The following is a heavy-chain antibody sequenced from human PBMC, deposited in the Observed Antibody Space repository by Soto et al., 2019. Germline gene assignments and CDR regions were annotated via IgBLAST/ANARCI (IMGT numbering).Heavy chain of an antibody. D-gene: IGHD3-10*01. CDR3: ARPGSPNYYGSGSFHGMDV. J-gene: IGHJ6*02. V-gene: IGHV3-74*01. CDR2: INSDGGST. CDR1: GFTFSSYW. Sequence: GGSLRLSCAASGFTFSSYWMHWVRQAPGKGLVWVSRINSDGGSTSYADSVKGRFTISRDNAKNTLYLQMNSLRAEDTAVYYCARPGSPNYYGSGSFHGMDVWGQGTTVTVSS.